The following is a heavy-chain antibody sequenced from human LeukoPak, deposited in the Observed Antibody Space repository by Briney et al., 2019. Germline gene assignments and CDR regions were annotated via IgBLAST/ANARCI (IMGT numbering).Heavy chain of an antibody. CDR3: AGYASSGRRDAFV. D-gene: IGHD3-22*01. CDR1: GFIYSKYW. J-gene: IGHJ3*01. Sequence: GGSLRLSCAVSGFIYSKYWMSWVRQAPGKGLEWVSSITRSNYIYYADSVKGRFTISRDNAKNSQYLQMNSLRAEDTAVYYCAGYASSGRRDAFVWGQGTMVTVSS. V-gene: IGHV3-21*06. CDR2: ITRSNYI.